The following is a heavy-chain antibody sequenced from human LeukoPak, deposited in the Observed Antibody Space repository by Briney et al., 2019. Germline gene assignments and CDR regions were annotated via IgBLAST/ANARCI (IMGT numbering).Heavy chain of an antibody. Sequence: GGSLRLSCAASGFRFSAYGMYWVRQAPGKGLEWVAFIQYDGSYYYYGDSVRGRFTISRDNSKNTLYLQMNSLRAEDTAVYYCSTYSSSQGHWGQGTLVTVSS. CDR1: GFRFSAYG. D-gene: IGHD6-6*01. CDR3: STYSSSQGH. J-gene: IGHJ4*02. V-gene: IGHV3-30*02. CDR2: IQYDGSYY.